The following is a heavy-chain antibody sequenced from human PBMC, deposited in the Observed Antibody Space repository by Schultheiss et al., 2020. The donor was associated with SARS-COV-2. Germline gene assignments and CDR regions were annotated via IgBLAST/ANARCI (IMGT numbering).Heavy chain of an antibody. D-gene: IGHD1-26*01. CDR3: VVTGFQH. J-gene: IGHJ1*01. V-gene: IGHV3-30*12. CDR1: EFIVSTNY. Sequence: GGSLRLSCAASEFIVSTNYMTWVRQAPGKGLEWVAVISYDGSNKYYADSVKGRFTISRDNSKNTLYLQMNSLRVEDTAVYYCVVTGFQHWGHGTLVTVSS. CDR2: ISYDGSNK.